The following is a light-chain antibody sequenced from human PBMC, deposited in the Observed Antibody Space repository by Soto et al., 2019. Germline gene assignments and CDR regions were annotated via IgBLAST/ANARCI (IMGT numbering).Light chain of an antibody. Sequence: ESVLTQSPGTLSMSPGERATLSCRASQSVSSSYSAWYQQKPGQAPRLLIYGASRRVTGIPDRFSGSGSGTDFTLTISRLEPEDFAVYYSQQYGSSPFTFGPGTKLDIK. V-gene: IGKV3-20*01. CDR2: GAS. CDR3: QQYGSSPFT. CDR1: QSVSSSY. J-gene: IGKJ3*01.